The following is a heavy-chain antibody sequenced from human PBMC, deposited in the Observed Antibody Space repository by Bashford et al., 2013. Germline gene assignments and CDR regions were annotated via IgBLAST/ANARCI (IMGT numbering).Heavy chain of an antibody. CDR2: IYDSGNT. CDR1: GGSISSNNYY. V-gene: IGHV4-39*01. J-gene: IGHJ6*02. CDR3: ARYCGSTICHTYYGMDV. Sequence: SETLSLTCTVSGGSISSNNYYWGWIRQPPGKGLEWIGSIYDSGNTYYNPSLKSRVTISVDTSKNQFSLKLSSVTAADTAVYFCARYCGSTICHTYYGMDVWGQGTTVTVSS. D-gene: IGHD2-2*01.